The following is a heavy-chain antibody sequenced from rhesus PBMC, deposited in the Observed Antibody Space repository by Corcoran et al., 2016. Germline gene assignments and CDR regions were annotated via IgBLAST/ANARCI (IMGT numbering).Heavy chain of an antibody. Sequence: QMQLQESGPGLVKPSETLSLTCAGSGGSFSSYWWSWIRQPPGTGLEWFGEKNANSGGNNYYPPLTSRGTIPKAASKNQLSLRLSSVTAADTAVYYCARYGPDQSGYNRFDVWGPGVLVTVSS. V-gene: IGHV4-80*01. D-gene: IGHD2-33*01. CDR2: KNANSGGN. J-gene: IGHJ5-1*01. CDR3: ARYGPDQSGYNRFDV. CDR1: GGSFSSYW.